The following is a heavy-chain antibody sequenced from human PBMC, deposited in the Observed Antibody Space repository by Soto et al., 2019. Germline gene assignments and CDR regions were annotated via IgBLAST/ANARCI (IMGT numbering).Heavy chain of an antibody. V-gene: IGHV3-21*01. CDR1: GFTFSSYS. CDR2: ISSSSSYI. D-gene: IGHD3-10*01. Sequence: GGSLRLSCAASGFTFSSYSMNWARQAPGKGLEWVSSISSSSSYIYYADSVKGRFTISRDNAKNSLYLQMNSLRAEDTAVYYCARVPGNWFDPWGQGTLVTVSS. CDR3: ARVPGNWFDP. J-gene: IGHJ5*02.